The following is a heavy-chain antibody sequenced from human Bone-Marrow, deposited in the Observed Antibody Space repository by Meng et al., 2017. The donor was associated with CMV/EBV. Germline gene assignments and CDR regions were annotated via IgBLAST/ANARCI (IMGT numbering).Heavy chain of an antibody. CDR2: ISGSGDTT. CDR3: AKAHYSIGPGAFDI. V-gene: IGHV3-23*01. Sequence: GESLKISCAASGFTFSSFAMTWVRQAPGKGLEWVSAISGSGDTTYYTQSMKGRFTISRDNSKSTLYLQMDSLRAEDTAVYYCAKAHYSIGPGAFDIWGQGTMVTVSS. CDR1: GFTFSSFA. J-gene: IGHJ3*02. D-gene: IGHD6-25*01.